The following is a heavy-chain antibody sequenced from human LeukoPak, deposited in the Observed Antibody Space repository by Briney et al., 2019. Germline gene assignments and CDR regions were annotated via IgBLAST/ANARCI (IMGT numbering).Heavy chain of an antibody. J-gene: IGHJ5*02. CDR1: GGSFSGYY. D-gene: IGHD2-8*01. V-gene: IGHV4-34*01. CDR2: INHSGST. Sequence: SETLSLTCAVYGGSFSGYYWSWIRQPPGKGLERIGEINHSGSTNYNPSLRSRVTISVDTSKNQFSLKLSSVTAADTAVYYCARKVAVMVYAIRGNWFDPWGQGTLVTVSS. CDR3: ARKVAVMVYAIRGNWFDP.